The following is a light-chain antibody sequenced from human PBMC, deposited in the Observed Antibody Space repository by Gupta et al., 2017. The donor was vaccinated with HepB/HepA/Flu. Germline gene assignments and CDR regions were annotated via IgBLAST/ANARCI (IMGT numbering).Light chain of an antibody. CDR3: KQYGSSPLT. CDR1: QSVSSSY. Sequence: IVLTQSPGTLSLSPGDRATLSCSASQSVSSSYLAWYQQKPGQAPRLLIYGASSRATGIPDRFSGSGSGTDFTLNISRLEPEDVAVYYCKQYGSSPLTFGGGTKVEIK. J-gene: IGKJ4*01. CDR2: GAS. V-gene: IGKV3-20*01.